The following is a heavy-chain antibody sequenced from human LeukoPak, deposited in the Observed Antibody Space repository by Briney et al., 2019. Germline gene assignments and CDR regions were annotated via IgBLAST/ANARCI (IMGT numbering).Heavy chain of an antibody. V-gene: IGHV4-31*03. CDR3: ARDVPLEYSSSSRLGYYGMDV. CDR1: GGSISSGGYY. J-gene: IGHJ6*02. Sequence: SETLSLTCTVSGGSISSGGYYWSWIRQHPGKGLEWIGYIYYSGTTYYNPSLKSRVTISVDTSKNQFSLKLRSVTAAHTAVYYCARDVPLEYSSSSRLGYYGMDVWGQGTTVTVSS. D-gene: IGHD6-6*01. CDR2: IYYSGTT.